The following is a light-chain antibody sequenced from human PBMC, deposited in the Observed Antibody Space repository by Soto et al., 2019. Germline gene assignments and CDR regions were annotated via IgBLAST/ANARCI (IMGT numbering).Light chain of an antibody. CDR2: RNN. V-gene: IGLV1-47*01. CDR1: SSNIGTNY. Sequence: QLVLTQPPSASGTPGQRVTISCSGSSSNIGTNYVYWYQQLPGTAPKLLIYRNNQRPSGVPDRFSGSKSGPSASLAISGLRSEDEADYYCAAWDDSLSGLWVFGGGTKLTVL. CDR3: AAWDDSLSGLWV. J-gene: IGLJ3*02.